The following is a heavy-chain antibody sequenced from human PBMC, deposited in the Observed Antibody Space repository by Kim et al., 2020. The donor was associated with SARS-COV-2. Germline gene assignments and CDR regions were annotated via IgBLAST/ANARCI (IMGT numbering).Heavy chain of an antibody. CDR1: GGTFSSYA. Sequence: SVKVSCKASGGTFSSYAISWVRQAPGQGLEWMGRIIPILGIANYAQKFQGRVTITADKSTSTAYMELSSLRSEDTAVYYCARAQRQIYYYDSSGYDAFDIWGQGTMVTVSS. J-gene: IGHJ3*02. CDR2: IIPILGIA. V-gene: IGHV1-69*04. D-gene: IGHD3-22*01. CDR3: ARAQRQIYYYDSSGYDAFDI.